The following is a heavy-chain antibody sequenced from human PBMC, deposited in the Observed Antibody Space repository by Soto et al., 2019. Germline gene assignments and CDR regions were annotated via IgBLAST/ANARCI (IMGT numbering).Heavy chain of an antibody. Sequence: SETLSLTCAVYGGSFSGYYWSWIRQPPGKGLEWIGEINHSGSTNYNPSLESRVNISVDTSKNQFSMKLSSVTAADTALYYCARAAYGSGSYYKRNWFDPWGQGTLVTVSS. V-gene: IGHV4-34*01. J-gene: IGHJ5*02. D-gene: IGHD3-10*01. CDR3: ARAAYGSGSYYKRNWFDP. CDR2: INHSGST. CDR1: GGSFSGYY.